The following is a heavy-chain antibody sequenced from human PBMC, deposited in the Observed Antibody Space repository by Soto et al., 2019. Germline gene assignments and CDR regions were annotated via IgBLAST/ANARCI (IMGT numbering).Heavy chain of an antibody. CDR1: GFTCSSYS. J-gene: IGHJ4*02. D-gene: IGHD1-7*01. CDR3: AREGYNWTYTGDY. V-gene: IGHV3-21*01. CDR2: ISSSSSYI. Sequence: EVQLVESGGGLVKPGGSLRLSCAASGFTCSSYSMNWVRQYPGKGLEWVSSISSSSSYIYYADSVKGRFTISRDNAKNSLYLQMNSMRAEDTAVDYCAREGYNWTYTGDYWGQGTLVTVSS.